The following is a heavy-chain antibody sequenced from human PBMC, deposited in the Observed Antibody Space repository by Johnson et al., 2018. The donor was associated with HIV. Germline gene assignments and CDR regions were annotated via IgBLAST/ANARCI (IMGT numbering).Heavy chain of an antibody. CDR1: GFTFSSYW. CDR2: IKQDGSEQ. V-gene: IGHV3-7*05. D-gene: IGHD3-3*01. J-gene: IGHJ3*02. CDR3: ARDVMEDFWSGSFDAFDI. Sequence: VQLVESGGALVQPGGSLRLSCAASGFTFSSYWMNWVRQAPGKGLQWVANIKQDGSEQYYVDSVKGRFTTSRDNAKNSLYLQMISLRAEDTAVYYCARDVMEDFWSGSFDAFDIWGQGTMVTVSS.